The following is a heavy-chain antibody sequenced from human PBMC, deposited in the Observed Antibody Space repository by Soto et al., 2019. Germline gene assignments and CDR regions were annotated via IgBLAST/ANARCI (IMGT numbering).Heavy chain of an antibody. CDR2: INSDGSST. CDR1: GFTFSSYW. J-gene: IGHJ4*02. CDR3: ARGSWGSNRLDY. D-gene: IGHD2-15*01. V-gene: IGHV3-74*01. Sequence: EVQLVESGGGLVQPGGSLRLSCAASGFTFSSYWMHWVRQAPGKGLVWVSRINSDGSSTSYADSVKGRFTISRDNAKNTHYLQMNSLRAEDTAVYYCARGSWGSNRLDYWGQGTLVTVSS.